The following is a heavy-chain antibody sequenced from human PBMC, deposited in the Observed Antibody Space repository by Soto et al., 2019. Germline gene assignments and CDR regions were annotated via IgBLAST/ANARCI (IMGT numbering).Heavy chain of an antibody. Sequence: EVQLLESGGGLVQPGGSLRLSCAASGFTFSSYDMSWVRQAPGKGPEWVSGISGSGGSTYYADSVKGRFTISRDNSKNTLYLQMNSLRAEDTAVYYCAKGVGVRGVPDYWGQGTLVTVSS. D-gene: IGHD3-10*01. CDR2: ISGSGGST. CDR3: AKGVGVRGVPDY. V-gene: IGHV3-23*01. CDR1: GFTFSSYD. J-gene: IGHJ4*02.